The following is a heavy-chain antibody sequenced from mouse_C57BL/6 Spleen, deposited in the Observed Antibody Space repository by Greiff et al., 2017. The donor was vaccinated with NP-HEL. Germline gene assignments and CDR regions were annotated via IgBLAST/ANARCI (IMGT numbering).Heavy chain of an antibody. J-gene: IGHJ1*03. V-gene: IGHV5-16*01. CDR2: INYDGSST. CDR1: GFTFSDYY. Sequence: EVHLVESEGGLVQPGSSMKLSCTASGFTFSDYYMAWVRQVPEKGLGWVANINYDGSSTYYLDSLKSRFIISRDNAKNILYLQMSSLKSEDTATYYCARGRDGSSYDWYFDVWGTGTTVTVSS. D-gene: IGHD1-1*01. CDR3: ARGRDGSSYDWYFDV.